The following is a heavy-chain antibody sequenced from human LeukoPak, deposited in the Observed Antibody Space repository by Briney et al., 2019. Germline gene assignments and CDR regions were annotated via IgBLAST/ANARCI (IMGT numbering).Heavy chain of an antibody. V-gene: IGHV3-21*01. J-gene: IGHJ4*02. CDR3: ARDLLIRGYFDY. CDR2: ISSSSSYI. D-gene: IGHD3-10*01. CDR1: GFTFSSYS. Sequence: GGSLRLSCAASGFTFSSYSMNWVRQAPGKGLEWVSSISSSSSYIYYADSVKGRFTISRDNAKNSLYLQMNSLRAEDTAVYYCARDLLIRGYFDYWGQGTLVTVSS.